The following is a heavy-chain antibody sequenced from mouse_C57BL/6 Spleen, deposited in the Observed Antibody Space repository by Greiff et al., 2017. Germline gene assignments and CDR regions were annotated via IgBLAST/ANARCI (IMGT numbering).Heavy chain of an antibody. V-gene: IGHV1-69*01. CDR2: IDPSDSYT. J-gene: IGHJ4*01. D-gene: IGHD1-1*01. Sequence: QVQLKQSGPELVKPGASVKISCKASGYSFTGYYMHWVKQRPGQGLEWIGEIDPSDSYTNYNQKFKGKSTLTVDKSSSTAYMQLSSLTSEDSAVYYCARGGFSSYDYYAMDYWGQGTSVTVSS. CDR3: ARGGFSSYDYYAMDY. CDR1: GYSFTGYY.